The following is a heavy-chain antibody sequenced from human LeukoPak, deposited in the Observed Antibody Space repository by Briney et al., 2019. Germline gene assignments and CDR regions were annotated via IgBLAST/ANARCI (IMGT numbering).Heavy chain of an antibody. Sequence: GRSLRLSCAASGFTFTRYGMHWVRQAPGKGLEWVTIVYSDGSNTYYTDSVKGRFTISRDNSKNTVYLEMNSLRAEDTAVYYCARDLHLAGMDVWGQGTTVTVSS. CDR2: VYSDGSNT. CDR3: ARDLHLAGMDV. J-gene: IGHJ6*02. V-gene: IGHV3-30*12. CDR1: GFTFTRYG.